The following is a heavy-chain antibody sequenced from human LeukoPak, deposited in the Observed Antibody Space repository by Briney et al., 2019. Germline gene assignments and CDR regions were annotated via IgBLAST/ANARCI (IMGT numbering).Heavy chain of an antibody. CDR3: ARDNLVRYCSGGSCGGYYYYGMDV. Sequence: SETLSLTCTVSGGSISSYYWSRIRQPPGKGLEWIGYIYYSGSTNYNPSLKSRVTISVDTSKNQFSLKLSSVTAADTAVYYCARDNLVRYCSGGSCGGYYYYGMDVWGQGTTVTVSS. J-gene: IGHJ6*02. D-gene: IGHD2-15*01. V-gene: IGHV4-59*01. CDR1: GGSISSYY. CDR2: IYYSGST.